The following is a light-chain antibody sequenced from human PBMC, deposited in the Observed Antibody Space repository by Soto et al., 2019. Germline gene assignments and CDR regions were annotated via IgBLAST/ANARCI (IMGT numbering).Light chain of an antibody. CDR2: GAS. CDR1: QSVGSN. Sequence: EIVMTQSPATLSVSPGDRATLSCRASQSVGSNLAWYQQKPGQAPRLLIYGASTRVTGIPARFSGSGSGTEFTLTISSLEPEDFAVYYCQQRSNWPSWTFGQGTKVDIK. V-gene: IGKV3-11*01. CDR3: QQRSNWPSWT. J-gene: IGKJ1*01.